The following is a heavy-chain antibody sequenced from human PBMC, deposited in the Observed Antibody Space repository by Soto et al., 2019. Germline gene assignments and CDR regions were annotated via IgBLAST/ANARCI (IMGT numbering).Heavy chain of an antibody. J-gene: IGHJ4*02. D-gene: IGHD6-19*01. V-gene: IGHV4-39*01. CDR3: ARRYAPRYSSGNNHFDL. CDR2: INHSGST. Sequence: LSLTCNVSSGSIFSHGFYWGWIRQPPVKGLEWIGTINHSGSTYYNPSLKSRVTISMDTSKNRFSLLLRSVTAADTAVYYCARRYAPRYSSGNNHFDLWGQGTLVTVSS. CDR1: SGSIFSHGFY.